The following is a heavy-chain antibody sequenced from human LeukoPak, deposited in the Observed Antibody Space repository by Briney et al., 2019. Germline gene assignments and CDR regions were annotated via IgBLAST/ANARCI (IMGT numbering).Heavy chain of an antibody. D-gene: IGHD1-26*01. V-gene: IGHV3-69-1*02. CDR2: ISSTNDI. CDR3: ARDDKWAFDY. CDR1: GSTFAKYA. Sequence: GGSLRLSCAASGSTFAKYALNWFRHTPGKGLEWLSYISSTNDIYYADSVKGRFTISRDNAKRSLYLQMNSLRAEDTAVYYCARDDKWAFDYWGQGTLVTVSS. J-gene: IGHJ4*02.